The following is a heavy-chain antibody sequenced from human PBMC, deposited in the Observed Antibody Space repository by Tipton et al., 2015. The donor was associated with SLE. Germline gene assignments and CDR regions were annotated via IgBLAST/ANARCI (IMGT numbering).Heavy chain of an antibody. CDR1: GGSVSSGFYY. CDR2: INTSGTT. CDR3: ARSHSSGRDYYYYMDV. V-gene: IGHV4-61*02. D-gene: IGHD6-19*01. J-gene: IGHJ6*03. Sequence: TLSLTCSVSGGSVSSGFYYWSWTRQPAGKGLEWIGRINTSGTTNYNPSLKSRVTISLDTSRNHFSLRLSSVTAADTAVYYCARSHSSGRDYYYYMDVWGNGTTVTVSS.